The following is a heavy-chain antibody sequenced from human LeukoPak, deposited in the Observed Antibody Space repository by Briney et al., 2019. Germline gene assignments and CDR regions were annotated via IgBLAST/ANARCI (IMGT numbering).Heavy chain of an antibody. Sequence: GESLKISCKGSGYSFTSYWIGWVRQMPGKGLEWMGIIYPGDSDTRYSPSFQGQVTISADKSISTAYLQWSSLKASDTAVYYCARAAGVRGVIITGFDPWGQGTLVTVSS. J-gene: IGHJ5*02. D-gene: IGHD3-10*01. CDR3: ARAAGVRGVIITGFDP. CDR2: IYPGDSDT. CDR1: GYSFTSYW. V-gene: IGHV5-51*01.